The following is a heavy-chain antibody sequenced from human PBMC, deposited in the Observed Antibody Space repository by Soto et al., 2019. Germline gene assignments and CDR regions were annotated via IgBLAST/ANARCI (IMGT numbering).Heavy chain of an antibody. J-gene: IGHJ4*02. CDR1: GGSISSDC. CDR2: IYYSGST. Sequence: QVQLQESGPGLLKPSETLSLTCSVSGGSISSDCWSWIRQPPGKGLEWIGYIYYSGSTNYNPSLKSRVTISVDTSKNQFSLKLSSVTAADTAVYYCARPNVEMAIDYWGQGTLVTVSS. D-gene: IGHD5-12*01. V-gene: IGHV4-59*08. CDR3: ARPNVEMAIDY.